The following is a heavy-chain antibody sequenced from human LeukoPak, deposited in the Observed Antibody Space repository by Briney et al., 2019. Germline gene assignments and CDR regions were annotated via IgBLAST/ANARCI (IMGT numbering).Heavy chain of an antibody. V-gene: IGHV4-39*07. J-gene: IGHJ4*02. CDR2: IYYSGST. D-gene: IGHD5-24*01. Sequence: SETLSLTCTVSGGSISSSSYYWGWIRQPPGKGLEWIGSIYYSGSTYYNPSLKSRVTISVDTSKNQFSLKLSSVTAADTAVYYCARETEMATMSRGIDYWGQGTLVTVSS. CDR1: GGSISSSSYY. CDR3: ARETEMATMSRGIDY.